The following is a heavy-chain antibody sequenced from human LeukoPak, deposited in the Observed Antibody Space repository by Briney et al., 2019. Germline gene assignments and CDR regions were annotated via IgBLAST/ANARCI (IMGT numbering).Heavy chain of an antibody. Sequence: SGGSLRLSCQAYGFTFNTYVMHWVRQAPGKGLEYVSGINVNGGRTYYADSVKGRFTVSRDNSKNTLYLQMGNLRVDDMAVYFCARATSMIVVAPDYWGQGAPVTISS. V-gene: IGHV3-64*02. J-gene: IGHJ4*02. CDR1: GFTFNTYV. D-gene: IGHD3-22*01. CDR2: INVNGGRT. CDR3: ARATSMIVVAPDY.